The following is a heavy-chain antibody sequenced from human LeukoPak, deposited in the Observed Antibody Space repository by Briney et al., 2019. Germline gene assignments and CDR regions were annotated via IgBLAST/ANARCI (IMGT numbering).Heavy chain of an antibody. D-gene: IGHD1-26*01. CDR2: INPISGGT. J-gene: IGHJ6*02. V-gene: IGHV1-2*02. CDR1: GYTFTDYY. CDR3: ASLGATTIHYYGMDV. Sequence: ASVKVSCKASGYTFTDYYLHWVRQAPGQGLEWMGWINPISGGTNYAQKFQGSATMTRDASITTVYMELSSLRSDDTAVYYCASLGATTIHYYGMDVWGQGTTVTVSS.